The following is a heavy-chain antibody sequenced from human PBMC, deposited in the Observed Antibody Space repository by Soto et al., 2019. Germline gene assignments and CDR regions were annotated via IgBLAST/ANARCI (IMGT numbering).Heavy chain of an antibody. CDR1: GVTFSSYW. V-gene: IGHV3-74*01. D-gene: IGHD3-10*01. CDR2: INTDGSNT. Sequence: PGGSLRLSCAASGVTFSSYWMHWFRKAPGKGLVWVSRINTDGSNTAYADSVKGRFTISRDNAKNTLYLQVSGLRAEDTAVYYCARWFTYGNFDYFDYWGQGTQVTVSS. J-gene: IGHJ4*02. CDR3: ARWFTYGNFDYFDY.